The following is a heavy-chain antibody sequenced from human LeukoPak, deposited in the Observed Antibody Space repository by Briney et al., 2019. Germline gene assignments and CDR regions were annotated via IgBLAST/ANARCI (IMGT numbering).Heavy chain of an antibody. CDR3: AKVNYYGSGEIYYYYGMDV. Sequence: GSLRLSCAASGFTFSSYAMSWVRQAPGKGLEWVSTISDSGGSTDYADSVRGRFTISRDNSKNTLYLQMHSLRAEDTAVYYCAKVNYYGSGEIYYYYGMDVWGQGTTVTVSS. CDR1: GFTFSSYA. D-gene: IGHD3-10*01. V-gene: IGHV3-23*01. CDR2: ISDSGGST. J-gene: IGHJ6*02.